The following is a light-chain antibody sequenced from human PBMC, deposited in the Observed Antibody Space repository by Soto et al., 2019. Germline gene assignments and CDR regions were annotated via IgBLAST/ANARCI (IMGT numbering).Light chain of an antibody. J-gene: IGKJ1*01. V-gene: IGKV3-20*01. Sequence: EIVLTQSPGTLSVSPGERATLSCRASQTISSNYLAWYQQKPGQAPSLLIYGTTRRATVIPDRFSGSGSGKDIPLTISRLAADDSAKYCCQQYVSWTFGQGTKVEIK. CDR3: QQYVSWT. CDR1: QTISSNY. CDR2: GTT.